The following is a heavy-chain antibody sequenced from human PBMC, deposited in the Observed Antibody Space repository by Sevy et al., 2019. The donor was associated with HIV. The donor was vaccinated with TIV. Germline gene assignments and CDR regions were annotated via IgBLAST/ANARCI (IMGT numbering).Heavy chain of an antibody. CDR2: ISGHGGST. CDR1: GFIFNSYA. CDR3: SGGFWSGFGY. V-gene: IGHV3-23*01. Sequence: GGSLRLSCAASGFIFNSYAMSWVRQAPGKGLEWVSTISGHGGSTYYADSVKGRFTISRDNSRKTLDLEMNSLRAEDAGIYFCSGGFWSGFGYWGQWSLGTVSS. J-gene: IGHJ4*02. D-gene: IGHD3-3*01.